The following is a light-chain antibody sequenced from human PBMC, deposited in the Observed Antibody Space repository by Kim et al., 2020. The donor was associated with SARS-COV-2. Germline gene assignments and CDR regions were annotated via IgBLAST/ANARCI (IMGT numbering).Light chain of an antibody. V-gene: IGKV3-20*01. Sequence: EIVLTQSPGTLSLSPGERATLSCRASQSISGNYLGWYQQKPGQAPRVFIYGASRRATGMADRFSGGGSETEYTPTINRLEPEDFVVYYCQQNARTPNTFGQGTRLEIK. CDR3: QQNARTPNT. CDR2: GAS. J-gene: IGKJ5*01. CDR1: QSISGNY.